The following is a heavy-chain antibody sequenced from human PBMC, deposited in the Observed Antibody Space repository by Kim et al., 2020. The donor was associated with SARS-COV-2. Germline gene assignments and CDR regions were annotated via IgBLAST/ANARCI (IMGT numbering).Heavy chain of an antibody. Sequence: SETLSLTCAVYGGSFSGYYWSWIRQPPGKGLEWIGEINHSGSTNYNPSLKSRVTISVDTSKNQFSLKLSSVTAADTAVYYCARGRIQVDYYGMDVWGHGTTVTDSS. CDR3: ARGRIQVDYYGMDV. V-gene: IGHV4-34*01. D-gene: IGHD1-26*01. CDR1: GGSFSGYY. J-gene: IGHJ6*02. CDR2: INHSGST.